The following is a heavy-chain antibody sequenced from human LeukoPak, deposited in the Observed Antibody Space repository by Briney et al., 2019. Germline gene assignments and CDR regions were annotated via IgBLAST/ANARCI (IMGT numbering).Heavy chain of an antibody. V-gene: IGHV1-69-2*01. CDR1: GYTFTGYY. Sequence: ASVKVSCKVSGYTFTGYYMHWVQQAPGTGLEWMGLVDTEDGETIYAEKFQGRVTITADTSTDTAYMELSSLRSEDTAVYYCATATTVTGPLDAFDIWGQGTMVTVSS. J-gene: IGHJ3*02. D-gene: IGHD4-11*01. CDR3: ATATTVTGPLDAFDI. CDR2: VDTEDGET.